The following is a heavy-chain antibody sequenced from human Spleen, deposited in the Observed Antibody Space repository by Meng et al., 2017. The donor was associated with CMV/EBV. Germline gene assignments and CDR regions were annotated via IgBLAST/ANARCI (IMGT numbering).Heavy chain of an antibody. CDR2: ISGSGGST. CDR3: AKDQLASRAFDI. Sequence: GESLKISCAASGFTFSSYAMSWVRQAPGKGLEWVSAISGSGGSTYYADSVKGRFTISRDNSKNTLYLQMNSLRAEDTAVYYCAKDQLASRAFDIWGQGTMVTVSS. CDR1: GFTFSSYA. V-gene: IGHV3-23*01. D-gene: IGHD1-1*01. J-gene: IGHJ3*02.